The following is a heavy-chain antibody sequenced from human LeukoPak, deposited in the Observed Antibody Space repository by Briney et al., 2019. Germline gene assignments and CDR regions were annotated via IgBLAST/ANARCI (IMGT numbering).Heavy chain of an antibody. J-gene: IGHJ5*02. CDR1: GFTFGSYA. D-gene: IGHD3-22*01. CDR2: ISNDGGGT. CDR3: AKGSSGYFVDL. Sequence: GGSLRLSCAASGFTFGSYAMYWVRQAPGKGLEWVSAISNDGGGTNYADFVKGRFTISRDNSKNTLFLQMNSLRAKDTALYYCAKGSSGYFVDLWGQGTLVTVSS. V-gene: IGHV3-23*01.